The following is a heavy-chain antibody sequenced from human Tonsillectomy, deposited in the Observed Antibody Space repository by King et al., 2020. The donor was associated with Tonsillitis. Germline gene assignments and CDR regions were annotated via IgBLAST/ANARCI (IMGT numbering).Heavy chain of an antibody. V-gene: IGHV3-30*04. CDR3: ARDLMSGDWNDPLGYFDY. CDR2: ISYDGSNK. D-gene: IGHD1-1*01. J-gene: IGHJ4*02. Sequence: VQLVESGGGVVQPGRSLRLSCAASGFTFSNYAMHWVRQAPGKGLEWVAIISYDGSNKYYADSVKGRFTISRDNSKNKMYVQMNSLEAEDTAIYYCARDLMSGDWNDPLGYFDYWGQGTLVTVSS. CDR1: GFTFSNYA.